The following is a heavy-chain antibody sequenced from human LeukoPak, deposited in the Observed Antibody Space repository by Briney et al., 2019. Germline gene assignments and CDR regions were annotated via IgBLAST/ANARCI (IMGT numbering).Heavy chain of an antibody. V-gene: IGHV4-59*11. CDR3: AREAQGAGWFDP. CDR1: GGSISSHY. Sequence: PSETLSLTCTVSGGSISSHYWSWIRQPPGKGLEWIGYIYYSGSTNYNPSLKSRVTISVDTSKNQFSLKLSSVTAADTAVYYCAREAQGAGWFDPWGQGTLVTVSS. J-gene: IGHJ5*02. CDR2: IYYSGST.